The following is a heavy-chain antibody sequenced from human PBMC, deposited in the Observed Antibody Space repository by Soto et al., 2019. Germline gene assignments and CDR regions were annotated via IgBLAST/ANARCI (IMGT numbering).Heavy chain of an antibody. J-gene: IGHJ6*03. CDR2: ISWNSGSI. CDR1: GFTFDDYA. D-gene: IGHD4-17*01. V-gene: IGHV3-9*01. CDR3: AKDRGDGNRYYYYMDV. Sequence: GGSLRLSCAASGFTFDDYAMHWVRQAPGKGLEWVSGISWNSGSIGYADSVKGRFTISRDNAKNSLYLQMNSLRAEDTALYYCAKDRGDGNRYYYYMDVWGKGTTVTVSS.